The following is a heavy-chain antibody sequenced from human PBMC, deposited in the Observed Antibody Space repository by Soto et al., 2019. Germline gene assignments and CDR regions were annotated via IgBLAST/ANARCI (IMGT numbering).Heavy chain of an antibody. CDR2: ISGSSRYI. J-gene: IGHJ6*02. CDR3: ARGGDRFDGMDV. D-gene: IGHD3-16*01. CDR1: GLTFSSYS. Sequence: PGGSLRLSCAASGLTFSSYSMNWVRQAPGKGLEWVSSISGSSRYIYYLGSVKGRFTISREDAKNSLSLQMNSLRVGDTAVYYCARGGDRFDGMDVWGQGTTVTVSS. V-gene: IGHV3-21*01.